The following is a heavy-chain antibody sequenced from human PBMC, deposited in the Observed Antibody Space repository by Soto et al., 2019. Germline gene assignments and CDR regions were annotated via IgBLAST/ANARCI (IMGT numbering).Heavy chain of an antibody. V-gene: IGHV3-30*18. CDR1: GFTFSSYA. Sequence: QVQLVESGGGVVQPGRSLRLSCAASGFTFSSYAMHWVRQAPGKGLEWVAVISYDGSNKYFADSVKGRFTISRDNSKNTLYLQMNSLRAEDTAVYYCAKDPEYSSSGPDYWGQGTLVTVSS. D-gene: IGHD6-6*01. J-gene: IGHJ4*02. CDR2: ISYDGSNK. CDR3: AKDPEYSSSGPDY.